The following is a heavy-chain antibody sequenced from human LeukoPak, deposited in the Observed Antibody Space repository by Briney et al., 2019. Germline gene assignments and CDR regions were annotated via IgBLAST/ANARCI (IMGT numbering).Heavy chain of an antibody. Sequence: SETLSLTCTVSGGSINSYYWSWIRQPPGKGLEWIGYISYSGSTNYNPSLNSRVTISVDTSKNQFSLKLTSVTAADTAVYYCARHCICFDPWGQGTLVTVSS. J-gene: IGHJ5*02. CDR2: ISYSGST. CDR1: GGSINSYY. CDR3: ARHCICFDP. V-gene: IGHV4-59*08.